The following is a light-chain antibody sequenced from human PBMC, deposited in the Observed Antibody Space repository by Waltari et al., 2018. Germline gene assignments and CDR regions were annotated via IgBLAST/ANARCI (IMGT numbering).Light chain of an antibody. CDR3: QQVNTYPLT. J-gene: IGKJ4*01. Sequence: DIQLTQSPSFLSASVGDRVTITCRASQGVTTYLAWYQQKPGKAPKLLIYAASTLQSGVPSRFSGSGSGTDFTLAISSLQPEDFATYYCQQVNTYPLTFGGGTKVEIK. V-gene: IGKV1-9*01. CDR1: QGVTTY. CDR2: AAS.